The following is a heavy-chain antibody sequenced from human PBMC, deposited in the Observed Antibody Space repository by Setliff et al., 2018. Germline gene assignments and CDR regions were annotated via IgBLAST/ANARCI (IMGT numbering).Heavy chain of an antibody. CDR3: ARAELLWFGGFDP. CDR1: GCTFTSYD. D-gene: IGHD3-10*01. V-gene: IGHV1-8*02. CDR2: MNPNSGNT. J-gene: IGHJ5*02. Sequence: ASVKVSCKASGCTFTSYDINWVRQATGQGLEWMGWMNPNSGNTGYAQKFQGRVTMTRNTSISTAYMELSSLRSEDTAVYYCARAELLWFGGFDPWGQGTLVTVSS.